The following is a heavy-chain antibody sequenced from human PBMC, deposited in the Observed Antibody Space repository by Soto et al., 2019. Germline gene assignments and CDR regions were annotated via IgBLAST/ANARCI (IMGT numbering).Heavy chain of an antibody. V-gene: IGHV3-30*03. CDR1: GFSFSSHG. D-gene: IGHD3-3*01. CDR3: ARPGRDYWSGRYYFDY. Sequence: QVQLVESGGGVVQPGRSLRLACAASGFSFSSHGMHWVRQAPGKGLERVAVISYDGSIEYYGDSVKGRFTISRDNSKNTLYLQMNSLRADDTAVYYCARPGRDYWSGRYYFDYWGQGTLVTVSS. CDR2: ISYDGSIE. J-gene: IGHJ4*02.